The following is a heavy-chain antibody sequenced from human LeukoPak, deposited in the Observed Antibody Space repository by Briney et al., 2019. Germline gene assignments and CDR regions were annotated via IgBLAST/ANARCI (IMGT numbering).Heavy chain of an antibody. J-gene: IGHJ4*02. CDR2: IIPIFGTA. V-gene: IGHV1-69*13. Sequence: ASVKVSCKASGGTFTSYAISWVRQAPGQGLEWMGGIIPIFGTANYAQKFQGRVTITADESTSTAYMELSSLRSEDTAAYYCARDGQILTGYMTFDYWGQGTLVTVSS. CDR3: ARDGQILTGYMTFDY. CDR1: GGTFTSYA. D-gene: IGHD3-9*01.